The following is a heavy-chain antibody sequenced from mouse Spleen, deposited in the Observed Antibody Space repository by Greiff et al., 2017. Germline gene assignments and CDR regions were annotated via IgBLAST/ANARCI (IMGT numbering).Heavy chain of an antibody. J-gene: IGHJ4*01. V-gene: IGHV2-6-1*01. D-gene: IGHD1-1*01. CDR3: ARHDYDGSLYAMDY. Sequence: VKLVESGPGLVAPSQSLSITCTVSGFSLTSYGVHWVRQPPGKGLEWLVVIWSDGSTTYNSALKSRLSISKDNSKSQVFLKMNSLQTDDTAMYYCARHDYDGSLYAMDYWGQGTSVTVSS. CDR1: GFSLTSYG. CDR2: IWSDGST.